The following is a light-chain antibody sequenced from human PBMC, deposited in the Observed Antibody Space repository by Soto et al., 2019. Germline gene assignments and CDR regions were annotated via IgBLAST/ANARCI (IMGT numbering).Light chain of an antibody. J-gene: IGLJ2*01. V-gene: IGLV2-14*03. CDR1: SSDVGGYNY. CDR3: SSYTSISTPV. CDR2: DVS. Sequence: QSVLTQPASVSGSPGQSITISCTGTSSDVGGYNYVSWYQHHPGKAPKLIIYDVSNRPSGVSNRFSGSKSGNTASLTISGLQTEDEADYYCSSYTSISTPVFGGGTKLTVL.